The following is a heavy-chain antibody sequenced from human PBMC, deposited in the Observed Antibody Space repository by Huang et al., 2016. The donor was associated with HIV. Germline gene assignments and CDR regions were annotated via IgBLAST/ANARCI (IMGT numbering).Heavy chain of an antibody. V-gene: IGHV1-69*13. J-gene: IGHJ4*02. Sequence: QVQLVQSGAEVKKPGSSVKVSCKASGGTFSNYGISWVRHVPGHGLEWMGGIIPIFGTAQYAQRFQGRGTITADDSTSTAYMELSSLRSEDTAVYYCARDFYDTPGELLYFFDHWGQGTLVTVSS. CDR3: ARDFYDTPGELLYFFDH. CDR1: GGTFSNYG. CDR2: IIPIFGTA. D-gene: IGHD3-10*01.